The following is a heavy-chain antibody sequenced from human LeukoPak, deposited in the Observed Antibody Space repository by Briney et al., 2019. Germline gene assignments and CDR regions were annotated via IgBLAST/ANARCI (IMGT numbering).Heavy chain of an antibody. V-gene: IGHV1-69*05. Sequence: ASVKVSCKASGGTFSSYAISWVRQAPGQGLEWMGGIIPIFGTANYAQKFQGRVTITTDESTSTAYMELSSLGSEDTAVYYCAREVGAKESYYFDYWGQGTPVTVSS. CDR1: GGTFSSYA. J-gene: IGHJ4*02. CDR3: AREVGAKESYYFDY. D-gene: IGHD1-26*01. CDR2: IIPIFGTA.